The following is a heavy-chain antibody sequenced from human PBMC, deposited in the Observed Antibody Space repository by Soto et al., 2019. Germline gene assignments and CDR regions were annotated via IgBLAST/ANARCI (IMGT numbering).Heavy chain of an antibody. V-gene: IGHV3-23*01. CDR2: ISGSGGST. D-gene: IGHD7-27*01. Sequence: EVQLLESGGGLVQPGGSLRLSCAASGFTFSSYAMSWVRQAAGTGLEWVSAISGSGGSTYYADSVKGRSTVSRDNTKQTLYLHMNSLRAEDTAVYYCAKPSKPNRQDAFEIWGQGTMVTASS. J-gene: IGHJ3*02. CDR3: AKPSKPNRQDAFEI. CDR1: GFTFSSYA.